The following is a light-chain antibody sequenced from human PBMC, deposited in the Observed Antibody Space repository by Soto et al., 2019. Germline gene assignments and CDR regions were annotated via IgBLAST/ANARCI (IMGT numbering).Light chain of an antibody. V-gene: IGKV1-5*03. CDR2: KAS. CDR1: QSINSW. CDR3: QQYNNYLT. Sequence: DIQMTHSPSTLSASVGDRVTITCRASQSINSWLAWYQQKPGKAPKVLIYKASTLESGVPSRFSGSGSGTEFTLTISSLQPDDFATYYCQQYNNYLTFG. J-gene: IGKJ5*01.